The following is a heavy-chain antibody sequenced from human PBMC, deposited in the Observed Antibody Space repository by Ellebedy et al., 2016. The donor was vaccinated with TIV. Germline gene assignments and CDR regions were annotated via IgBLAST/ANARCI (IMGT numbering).Heavy chain of an antibody. J-gene: IGHJ6*02. CDR1: GGTFSIYA. CDR3: ARPARVNDRCLDCPDYYYYGMDV. Sequence: SVKVSCKASGGTFSIYAISWVRQAPGQGLEWKGGIIPFFPKTNYAQKFQGRVTITADESSGTTYMELSGLTSEDTAVYYCARPARVNDRCLDCPDYYYYGMDVWGQGTTVTVSS. CDR2: IIPFFPKT. V-gene: IGHV1-69*13. D-gene: IGHD2-21*01.